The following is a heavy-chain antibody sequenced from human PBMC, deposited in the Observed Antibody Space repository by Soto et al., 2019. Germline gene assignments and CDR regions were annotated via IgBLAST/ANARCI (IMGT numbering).Heavy chain of an antibody. CDR1: GGSISSYY. CDR3: ARDLWGYCGADCYPLDV. V-gene: IGHV4-59*01. J-gene: IGHJ6*02. CDR2: MYNTGST. Sequence: QVRLQESGPGLVKPSETLSLTCTVSGGSISSYYWSWIRQPPGKGLEWIGYMYNTGSTIYNPSLKRRVNISVYTSKKPFSLKLNSVTAADTAVYYCARDLWGYCGADCYPLDVWGQGTTVTVSS. D-gene: IGHD2-21*02.